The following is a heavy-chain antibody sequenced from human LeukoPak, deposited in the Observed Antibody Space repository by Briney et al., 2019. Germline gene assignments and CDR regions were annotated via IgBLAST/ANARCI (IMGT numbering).Heavy chain of an antibody. CDR3: ARGGGGLGYYGSGSSTNDY. Sequence: GGSLRLSCAASGFTFSSYSMNWVRQAPGKGLEWGSSISSSSSYIYYADSVKGRFTISRDNAKNSLYLQMNSLRAEDTAVYYCARGGGGLGYYGSGSSTNDYWGQGTLVTVSS. D-gene: IGHD3-10*01. CDR1: GFTFSSYS. V-gene: IGHV3-21*01. CDR2: ISSSSSYI. J-gene: IGHJ4*02.